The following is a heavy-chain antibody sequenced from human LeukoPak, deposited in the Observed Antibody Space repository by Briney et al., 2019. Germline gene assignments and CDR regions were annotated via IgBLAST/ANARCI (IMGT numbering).Heavy chain of an antibody. Sequence: GRSLRLSCAASGFTFDDYAMHWVRQAPGKGLEWVSGISWNSGSIGYADSVKGRFTISRDNAKNSLYLQMNSLRAEDTALYYCARAGVAGYYYYYMDVWGKGTTVTVSS. CDR1: GFTFDDYA. D-gene: IGHD6-19*01. CDR3: ARAGVAGYYYYYMDV. J-gene: IGHJ6*03. CDR2: ISWNSGSI. V-gene: IGHV3-9*01.